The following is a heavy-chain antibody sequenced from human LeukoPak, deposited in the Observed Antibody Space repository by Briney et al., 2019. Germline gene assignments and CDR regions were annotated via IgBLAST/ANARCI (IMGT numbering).Heavy chain of an antibody. CDR1: GYTFTSYG. D-gene: IGHD3-10*01. CDR2: ISAYNGNT. J-gene: IGHJ5*02. V-gene: IGHV1-18*01. CDR3: ARDSGSGTWGNWFDP. Sequence: ASVKVSCKASGYTFTSYGISWVRQAPGQGLEWMGWISAYNGNTNYAQKLQGRVTMTTDTSTSTAYMELRSLRPDDTAVYYCARDSGSGTWGNWFDPWGQGTLVTASS.